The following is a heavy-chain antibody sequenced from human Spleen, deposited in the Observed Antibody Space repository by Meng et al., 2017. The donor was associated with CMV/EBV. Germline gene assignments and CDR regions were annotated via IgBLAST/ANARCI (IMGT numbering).Heavy chain of an antibody. Sequence: GESLKISCAASGFIFSDHYMDWVRQAPGKGLEWVGRSRNKANRYTTEYAASVKGRFTISRDESKNSLYLQMNSLKTEDTAVYYCTRDDPPNWGHYYGMDVWGQGTTVTVSS. V-gene: IGHV3-72*01. J-gene: IGHJ6*02. CDR1: GFIFSDHY. D-gene: IGHD7-27*01. CDR2: SRNKANRYTT. CDR3: TRDDPPNWGHYYGMDV.